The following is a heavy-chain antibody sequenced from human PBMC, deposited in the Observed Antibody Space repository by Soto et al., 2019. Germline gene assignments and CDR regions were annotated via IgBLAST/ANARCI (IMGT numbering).Heavy chain of an antibody. CDR2: IDWDDDK. D-gene: IGHD1-1*01. J-gene: IGHJ6*02. CDR3: ARIREVWRITKYYYYGMDV. CDR1: GFSLSTSGMC. V-gene: IGHV2-70*01. Sequence: AGPTLVNPTQTLTLTCTFSGFSLSTSGMCVSWIRQPPGKALEWLALIDWDDDKYYSTSLKTRLTISKDTSKNQVVLTMTNMDPVDTATYYCARIREVWRITKYYYYGMDVWGQGTTVTVS.